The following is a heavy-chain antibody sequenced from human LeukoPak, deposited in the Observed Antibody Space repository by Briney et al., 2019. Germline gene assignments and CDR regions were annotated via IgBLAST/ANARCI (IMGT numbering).Heavy chain of an antibody. V-gene: IGHV4-38-2*01. CDR3: ARVGLKEQLVWFDP. D-gene: IGHD6-6*01. Sequence: GSLRLSCAASGFTFSSYSMNWVRQAPGKGLEWIGSIYHSGSTYYNPSLKSRVTISVDTSNNQFSLKLSSVTAADTAVYYCARVGLKEQLVWFDPWGQGTLVTVSS. J-gene: IGHJ5*02. CDR2: IYHSGST. CDR1: GFTFSSYS.